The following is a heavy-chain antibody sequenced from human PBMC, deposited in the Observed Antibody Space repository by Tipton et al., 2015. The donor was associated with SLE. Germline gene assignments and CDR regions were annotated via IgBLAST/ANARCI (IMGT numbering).Heavy chain of an antibody. J-gene: IGHJ4*01. Sequence: TLSLTCTVSGGSMSDYFWSWIRQSPGKRLEWIAYIYSSGSAIYNPSLKSRVTISRDPSQNQFSLTLTSVTAADTAVYYCARVEGGTPYYYDSAGFDSWGHGTLVTVSS. D-gene: IGHD3-22*01. CDR3: ARVEGGTPYYYDSAGFDS. CDR1: GGSMSDYF. CDR2: IYSSGSA. V-gene: IGHV4-59*08.